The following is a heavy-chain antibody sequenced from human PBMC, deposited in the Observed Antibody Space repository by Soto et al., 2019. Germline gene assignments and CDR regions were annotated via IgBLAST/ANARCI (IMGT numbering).Heavy chain of an antibody. CDR3: ARDGLDDVEIPGWAHR. J-gene: IGHJ4*02. Sequence: QAQLVQSGAEVKKPGASVKVSCEAFGYTFTGYYMHWLRQAPGQGLVWMGWINPKSGATEYAQKFQGRDGRTRDTSMYTVYMEGRRRRADDSAMYYCARDGLDDVEIPGWAHRGGQGTPGTVAA. V-gene: IGHV1-2*02. D-gene: IGHD6-19*01. CDR2: INPKSGAT. CDR1: GYTFTGYY.